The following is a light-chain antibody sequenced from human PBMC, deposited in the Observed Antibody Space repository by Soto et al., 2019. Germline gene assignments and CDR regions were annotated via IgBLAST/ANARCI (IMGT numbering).Light chain of an antibody. CDR3: QQYNNWPLT. J-gene: IGKJ4*01. CDR1: QSITGSY. V-gene: IGKV3-20*01. CDR2: GAS. Sequence: ENVLTQSPGTLSLSPGERATVSCRASQSITGSYLAWYQQTPGQAPRLLIYGASSRATGVPDRFSGSGSGTDFTLTISRLEPEDFAVYYCQQYNNWPLTFGGGTKVEIK.